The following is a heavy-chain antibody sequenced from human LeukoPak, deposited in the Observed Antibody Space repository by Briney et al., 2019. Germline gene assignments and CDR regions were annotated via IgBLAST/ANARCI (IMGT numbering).Heavy chain of an antibody. CDR3: ARSVKGMNV. Sequence: SETLSLTCTVSGGXVSSYYCSWIRQPPGKGLEWIGYIYYTGSTNYNPSLKSRVTISVDTSKNQFSLKVTSVTAADTAVYYCARSVKGMNVWGQGTTATVSS. D-gene: IGHD3-16*02. CDR1: GGXVSSYY. CDR2: IYYTGST. J-gene: IGHJ6*02. V-gene: IGHV4-59*08.